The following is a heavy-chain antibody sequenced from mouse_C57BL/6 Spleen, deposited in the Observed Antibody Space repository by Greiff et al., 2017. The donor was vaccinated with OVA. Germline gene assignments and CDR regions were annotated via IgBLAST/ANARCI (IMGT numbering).Heavy chain of an antibody. J-gene: IGHJ3*01. V-gene: IGHV1-59*01. CDR3: AIYGSEAY. CDR2: IDPSDSYT. Sequence: QVQLKQPGAELVRPGTSVKLSCKASGYTFTSYWMHWVKQRPGQGLEWIGVIDPSDSYTNYNQKFKGKATLTVDTSSSTAYMQLSSLTSEDSAVYYCAIYGSEAYWGQGTLVTVSA. D-gene: IGHD1-1*01. CDR1: GYTFTSYW.